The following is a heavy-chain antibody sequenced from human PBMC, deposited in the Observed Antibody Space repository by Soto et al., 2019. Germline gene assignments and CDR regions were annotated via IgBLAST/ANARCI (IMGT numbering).Heavy chain of an antibody. CDR3: AKGNSGSYYVNFDY. CDR2: ISGSGGST. V-gene: IGHV3-23*01. J-gene: IGHJ4*02. CDR1: GFTFSSYS. Sequence: GGSLRLSCAASGFTFSSYSMNWVRQAPGKGLEWVSAISGSGGSTYYADSVKGRFTISRDNSKNTLYLQMNSLRAEDTAVYYCAKGNSGSYYVNFDYWGQGTLVTVSS. D-gene: IGHD1-26*01.